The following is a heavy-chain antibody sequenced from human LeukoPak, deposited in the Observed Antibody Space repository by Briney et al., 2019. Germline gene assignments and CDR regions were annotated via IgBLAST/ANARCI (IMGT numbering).Heavy chain of an antibody. CDR3: AKSTGDAFDI. V-gene: IGHV3-9*03. D-gene: IGHD1-1*01. CDR2: ISWNSGSI. Sequence: PGRSLRLSCAASGFTFDDYAMHWVRQAPGKGLEWVSGISWNSGSIGYADSVKGRFTISRDNAKNSLYLQMNSLRAEDMALCYCAKSTGDAFDIWGQGTMVTVSS. J-gene: IGHJ3*02. CDR1: GFTFDDYA.